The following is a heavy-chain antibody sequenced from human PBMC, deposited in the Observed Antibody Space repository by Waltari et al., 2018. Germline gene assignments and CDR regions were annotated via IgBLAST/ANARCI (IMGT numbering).Heavy chain of an antibody. D-gene: IGHD1-20*01. V-gene: IGHV1-18*01. CDR3: ARVGPITGYGRFDP. Sequence: QVQLVQSGAEVKKPGASVKVYCKASGYTFTSYGISWVRQAPGQGLEWRGWRSASDGNTNYAQKLQGRVAMTTDTTTSTCYMELRSLRSDDTAVYYCARVGPITGYGRFDPWGQGTLVTVSS. CDR2: RSASDGNT. CDR1: GYTFTSYG. J-gene: IGHJ5*02.